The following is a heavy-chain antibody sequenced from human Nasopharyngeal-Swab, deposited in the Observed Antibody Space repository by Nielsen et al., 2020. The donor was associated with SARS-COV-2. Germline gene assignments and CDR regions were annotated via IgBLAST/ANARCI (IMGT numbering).Heavy chain of an antibody. J-gene: IGHJ6*02. CDR2: IKQDGSEK. V-gene: IGHV3-7*03. D-gene: IGHD2-2*01. CDR3: GRYRSYFHYGLDV. CDR1: GFMISSYW. Sequence: GGSLRLSCAASGFMISSYWMSWVRQAPGKGLEWVANIKQDGSEKHYVGSVKGRFTISRDNAKNSLYLQMSSLRADDTAVYFCGRYRSYFHYGLDVWGQGTTVTVSS.